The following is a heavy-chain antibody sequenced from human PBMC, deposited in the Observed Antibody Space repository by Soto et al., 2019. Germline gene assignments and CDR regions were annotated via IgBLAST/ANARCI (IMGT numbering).Heavy chain of an antibody. J-gene: IGHJ6*03. CDR1: GGSFSGYQ. Sequence: QVQLQQWGAGLLKPSETLSLTCAVYGGSFSGYQWTWIRQTPGKGLEWIGEINDTGNINYNPSLTSRVTILIDTRKQQISLKLSSVTVAHTAVYYCASGLILWFGELSRRGGYYYCMDVWGKGNTVTVPS. CDR2: INDTGNI. CDR3: ASGLILWFGELSRRGGYYYCMDV. V-gene: IGHV4-34*01. D-gene: IGHD3-10*01.